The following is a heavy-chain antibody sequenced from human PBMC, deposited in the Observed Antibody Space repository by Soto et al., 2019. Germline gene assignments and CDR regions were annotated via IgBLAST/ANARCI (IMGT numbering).Heavy chain of an antibody. D-gene: IGHD6-19*01. CDR2: ITSDRKTI. V-gene: IGHV3-48*02. CDR1: GFTFSIYS. J-gene: IGHJ4*02. CDR3: ARSVEGHFDY. Sequence: EVQLVESGGGLVQPGGSLRLSCAASGFTFSIYSMNWVRQAPGKGLEWVSYITSDRKTIHYADSVKGRFTIFRDIAKNSLYLQMNSMRDEDTDVYYCARSVEGHFDYWGQGTLVTVSS.